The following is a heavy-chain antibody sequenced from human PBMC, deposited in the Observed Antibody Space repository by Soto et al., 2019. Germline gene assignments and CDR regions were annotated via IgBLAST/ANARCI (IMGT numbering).Heavy chain of an antibody. CDR3: AKDSVVHGIFFLCEY. D-gene: IGHD3-9*01. CDR2: ISYDGSNK. J-gene: IGHJ4*02. Sequence: RGSLRLSCASSVFTFSSYGMHCVRHSPGKWLECVAVISYDGSNKYYSDAVKGRFTISRDNSKNTLYLQMKSLRAEDTAVYYCAKDSVVHGIFFLCEYWCQGTLVNVSS. V-gene: IGHV3-30*18. CDR1: VFTFSSYG.